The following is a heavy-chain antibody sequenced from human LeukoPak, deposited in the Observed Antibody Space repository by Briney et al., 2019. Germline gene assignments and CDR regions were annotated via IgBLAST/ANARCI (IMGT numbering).Heavy chain of an antibody. V-gene: IGHV4-61*02. CDR2: IYSSGGT. CDR3: ARGVDSSGYQHKGFDP. CDR1: GDSISSGSYY. J-gene: IGHJ5*02. Sequence: SETLSLTCAVSGDSISSGSYYWSWIRQPAGKGLEWIGRIYSSGGTSYNPSLKRRVTISIDTSRNQFSLKLSSVTAADTAVYYCARGVDSSGYQHKGFDPWGQGTLVTVSS. D-gene: IGHD3-22*01.